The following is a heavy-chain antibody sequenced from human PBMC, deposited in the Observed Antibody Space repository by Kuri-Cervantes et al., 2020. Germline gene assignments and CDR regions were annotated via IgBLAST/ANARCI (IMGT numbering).Heavy chain of an antibody. Sequence: GSLRLSCGVYGGSFSGYYWSWIRQTPGKGLEWIGSFYYRGSTYYNPSLKSRVTISVDTSENQFSLKLSSVTAADTAVYYCAGLAGWGHYYYYMDVWGKGTAVTVSS. D-gene: IGHD3-16*01. CDR3: AGLAGWGHYYYYMDV. CDR2: FYYRGST. J-gene: IGHJ6*03. CDR1: GGSFSGYY. V-gene: IGHV4-34*01.